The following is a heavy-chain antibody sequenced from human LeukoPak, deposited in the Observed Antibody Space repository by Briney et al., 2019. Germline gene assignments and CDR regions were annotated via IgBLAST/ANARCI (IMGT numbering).Heavy chain of an antibody. CDR1: GGSISSSNW. CDR3: GGAVDTAMVADAFDI. CDR2: IYHSGST. J-gene: IGHJ3*02. V-gene: IGHV4-4*02. D-gene: IGHD5-18*01. Sequence: PSETLSLTCAVSGGSISSSNWWSWVRQPPGKGLEWIGEIYHSGSTNYNPSLKSRVTISVDKSKNQFSLKLSSVTAADTAVYYCGGAVDTAMVADAFDIWGQGTMVTVSS.